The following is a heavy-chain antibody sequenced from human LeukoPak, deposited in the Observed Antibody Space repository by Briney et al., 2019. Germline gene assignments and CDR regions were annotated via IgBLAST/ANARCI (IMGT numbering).Heavy chain of an antibody. V-gene: IGHV3-30*02. CDR2: IRYDGSNK. CDR1: GFTFSSYG. J-gene: IGHJ4*02. Sequence: GGSLRLSCAASGFTFSSYGMHWVRQAPGKGLEWVAFIRYDGSNKYYADSVKGRFTISRDNSKNTLYLQMNSPRAEDTAVYYCAKLPLGHYYGSGSPWEYYFDYWGQGTLVTVSS. CDR3: AKLPLGHYYGSGSPWEYYFDY. D-gene: IGHD3-10*01.